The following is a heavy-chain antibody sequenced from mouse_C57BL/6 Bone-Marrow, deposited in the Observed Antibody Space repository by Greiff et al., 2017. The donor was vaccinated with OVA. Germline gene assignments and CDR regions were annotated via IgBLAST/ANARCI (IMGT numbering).Heavy chain of an antibody. CDR2: IYPRSGNT. CDR3: ARSSYYAMDY. Sequence: QVQLKESGAELARPGASVKLSCKASGYTFTSYGISWVKQRTGQGLEWIGEIYPRSGNTYYNEKVKGKATLTADKSSSTAYMELRSLTSEDSAVYFCARSSYYAMDYWGQGTSVTVSS. V-gene: IGHV1-81*01. J-gene: IGHJ4*01. CDR1: GYTFTSYG.